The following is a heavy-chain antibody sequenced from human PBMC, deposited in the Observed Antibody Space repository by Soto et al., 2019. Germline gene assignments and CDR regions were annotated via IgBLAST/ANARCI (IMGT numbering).Heavy chain of an antibody. J-gene: IGHJ6*02. D-gene: IGHD3-10*01. CDR3: ARQYGSGSTYYYGMDV. CDR1: GYKFTSYW. V-gene: IGHV5-51*01. CDR2: IYPGDSDT. Sequence: PGESLKISCKGSGYKFTSYWIGWVRQMPGKGLEFMGIIYPGDSDTRYSPSFQGQVTISADKSISTAYLQWSSLKASDTAMYYCARQYGSGSTYYYGMDVWGQGTTVTVSS.